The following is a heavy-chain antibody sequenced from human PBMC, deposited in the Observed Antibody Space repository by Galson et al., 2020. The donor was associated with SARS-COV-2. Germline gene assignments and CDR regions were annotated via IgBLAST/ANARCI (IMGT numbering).Heavy chain of an antibody. Sequence: GGSLRLSCAASGFTFSSYEMNWVRQAPGKGLEWVSYISSSGSTIFYADSVTGRFTISRDNAKNSLYLQMNSLRAEDTAVYYCATEISDGIYYYDGMDVGGQGTTVTVSS. CDR2: ISSSGSTI. J-gene: IGHJ6*02. CDR1: GFTFSSYE. D-gene: IGHD5-18*01. V-gene: IGHV3-48*03. CDR3: ATEISDGIYYYDGMDV.